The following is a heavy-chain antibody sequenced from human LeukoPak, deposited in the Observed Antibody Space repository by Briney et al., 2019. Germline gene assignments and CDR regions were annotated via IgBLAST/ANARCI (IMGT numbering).Heavy chain of an antibody. V-gene: IGHV4-4*02. CDR2: INHSGST. CDR3: ARKQWLAVAD. Sequence: SETLSLTCAVSGGSISSSTWWSWVRQPPGKGLEWIGEINHSGSTDCNPSLKSRVTISVDKSNNQFSLKLNSVTAADTAVYYCARKQWLAVADWGQGTLVTVSS. J-gene: IGHJ4*02. D-gene: IGHD6-19*01. CDR1: GGSISSSTW.